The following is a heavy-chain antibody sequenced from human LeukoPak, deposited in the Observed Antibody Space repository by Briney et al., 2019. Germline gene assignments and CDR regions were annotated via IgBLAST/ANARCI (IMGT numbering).Heavy chain of an antibody. CDR2: INPNSGGT. D-gene: IGHD5-24*01. Sequence: ASVKVSCKASGYTFTGYYMHWVRQAPGQGLEWMGWINPNSGGTNYAQKFQGRVTMTRDTSISTAYMELSRLRSDDTAVYYCASRRDGYNPVDYYMDVWGKGTTVTVS. CDR1: GYTFTGYY. CDR3: ASRRDGYNPVDYYMDV. V-gene: IGHV1-2*02. J-gene: IGHJ6*03.